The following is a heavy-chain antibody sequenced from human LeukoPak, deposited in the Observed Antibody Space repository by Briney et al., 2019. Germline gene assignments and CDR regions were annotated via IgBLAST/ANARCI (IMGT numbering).Heavy chain of an antibody. CDR3: ATTSRYFDH. J-gene: IGHJ4*02. CDR1: GYSFPSYW. D-gene: IGHD6-6*01. V-gene: IGHV5-51*01. Sequence: GEALLISCQGSGYSFPSYWIGWVRQMPRKGLEWMGIIYPGDSETRYSPSFQGQVTISADKSISTTYLQWTSLKASDTAIYYCATTSRYFDHWGQGTLVTVSP. CDR2: IYPGDSET.